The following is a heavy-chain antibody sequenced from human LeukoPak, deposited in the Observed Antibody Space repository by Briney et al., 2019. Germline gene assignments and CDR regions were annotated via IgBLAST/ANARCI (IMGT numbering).Heavy chain of an antibody. CDR1: GGTFSSYA. J-gene: IGHJ4*02. CDR2: LIPIFGTA. CDR3: ARSYSGYELTAGGLYYFDY. V-gene: IGHV1-69*13. Sequence: SVKVSCKASGGTFSSYAISWVRQAPGQGLEWMGGLIPIFGTANYAQKFQGRVTITADESTSTAYMELSSLRSEDTAVYYCARSYSGYELTAGGLYYFDYWGQGTLVTVSS. D-gene: IGHD5-12*01.